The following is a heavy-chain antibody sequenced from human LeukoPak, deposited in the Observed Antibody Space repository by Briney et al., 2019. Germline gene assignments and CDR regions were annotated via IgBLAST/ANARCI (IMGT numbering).Heavy chain of an antibody. D-gene: IGHD1-26*01. CDR1: GFTFSSFG. V-gene: IGHV3-23*01. Sequence: GGSLRLSCAASGFTFSSFGMSWVRQAPGKGLEWVSAISGSGGTTYYADSVKGRFTISRDNSKNTLYLQMNSLRAEDAALYYCAKDKYSGDYHQSGDFSYWGQGTLVTVSS. CDR3: AKDKYSGDYHQSGDFSY. J-gene: IGHJ4*02. CDR2: ISGSGGTT.